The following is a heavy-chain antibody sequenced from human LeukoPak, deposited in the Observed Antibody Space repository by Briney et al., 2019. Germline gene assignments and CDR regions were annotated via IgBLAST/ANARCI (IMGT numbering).Heavy chain of an antibody. V-gene: IGHV3-74*01. CDR3: VRAGECGCSDSRCSPNWFDP. CDR1: GFSFSTYW. CDR2: INSDGSSI. D-gene: IGHD5-12*01. Sequence: PGGSLRLSCAASGFSFSTYWMHWVRQDPGKGLVWVSRINSDGSSIIYADSVKGRFTISRDNAKSTLYLQMNSLRAEDTAVYYCVRAGECGCSDSRCSPNWFDPWGQGTLVTVSS. J-gene: IGHJ5*02.